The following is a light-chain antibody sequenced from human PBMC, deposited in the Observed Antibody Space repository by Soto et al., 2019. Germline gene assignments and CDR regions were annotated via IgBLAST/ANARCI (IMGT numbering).Light chain of an antibody. V-gene: IGKV3-11*01. Sequence: EIVLTQSPATLSLSPGARAPLSCRASQSVNSYLVWYQQNPGQAPRLLIYDASNRATGIPARFSGSGSGTDFTLTISSLQSEDFAVYYCQQYGSSLGVTFGGGTKVDIK. CDR2: DAS. CDR1: QSVNSY. CDR3: QQYGSSLGVT. J-gene: IGKJ4*01.